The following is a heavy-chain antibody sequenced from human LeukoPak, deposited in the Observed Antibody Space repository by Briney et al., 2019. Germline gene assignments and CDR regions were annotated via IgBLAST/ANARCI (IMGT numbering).Heavy chain of an antibody. J-gene: IGHJ4*02. V-gene: IGHV3-21*01. Sequence: GGSLRLSCAASGFTFNTYGMNWVRQAPGKGLEWLSYIGPGPSHTYYADSGRGRFVISRDDAKSSLYLQMSSLRAEDTAVYYCARDYVTMAPDYGGLGTLVTVSS. CDR2: IGPGPSHT. CDR1: GFTFNTYG. CDR3: ARDYVTMAPDY. D-gene: IGHD3-10*02.